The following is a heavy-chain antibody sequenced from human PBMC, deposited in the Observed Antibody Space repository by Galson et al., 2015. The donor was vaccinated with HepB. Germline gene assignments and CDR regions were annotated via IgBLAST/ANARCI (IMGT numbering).Heavy chain of an antibody. D-gene: IGHD3-22*01. CDR3: ATELDSSGYYGY. CDR2: ISSSSSYK. CDR1: GFTFSSYS. Sequence: SLRLSCAASGFTFSSYSMNWVRQAPGKGLEWVSSISSSSSYKYYADSVKGRFTISRDNSKNTLYLQMNSLRAEDTAVYYCATELDSSGYYGYWGQGTLVTVSS. J-gene: IGHJ4*02. V-gene: IGHV3-21*01.